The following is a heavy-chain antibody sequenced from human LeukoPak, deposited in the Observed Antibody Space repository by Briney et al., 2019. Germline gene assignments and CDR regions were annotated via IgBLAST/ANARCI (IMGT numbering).Heavy chain of an antibody. CDR3: ARRTGYSSRWYYFNY. D-gene: IGHD6-13*01. CDR2: MSHSGST. CDR1: DYSISSGYH. V-gene: IGHV4-38-2*01. J-gene: IGHJ4*02. Sequence: SETLSLTCAVSDYSISSGYHWAWIRQSPGKGLEWIGSMSHSGSTYYNPSLKSRVTISVDTSKNQFSLKLSSVTAADTAVYYCARRTGYSSRWYYFNYWGQGTLVTVSS.